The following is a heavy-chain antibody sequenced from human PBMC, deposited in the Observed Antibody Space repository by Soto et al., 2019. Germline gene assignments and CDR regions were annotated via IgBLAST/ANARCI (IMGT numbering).Heavy chain of an antibody. CDR3: ARYSSSDAFDF. V-gene: IGHV3-11*01. CDR2: ISSSGSSI. J-gene: IGHJ3*01. Sequence: QVQLVESGGGLVKPVGSLRLSCAASGFTFSDYYMSWIRQAPGKGLEWVSYISSSGSSIYYADSVKGRFTISRDNATNSLYLQMNSLRAEDTALYYCARYSSSDAFDFWGQGTMVTVSS. D-gene: IGHD4-4*01. CDR1: GFTFSDYY.